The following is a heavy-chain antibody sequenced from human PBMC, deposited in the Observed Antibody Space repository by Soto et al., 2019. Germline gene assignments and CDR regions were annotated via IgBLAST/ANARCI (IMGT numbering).Heavy chain of an antibody. CDR3: ARGSSWAHFDY. D-gene: IGHD6-13*01. CDR1: GYTFTSYA. J-gene: IGHJ4*01. Sequence: QVQLVQTGAEVKKPGASVKVSCKPSGYTFTSYAIHWVRQAPGQGLEWMGWINTAKDNTQYSQNYQGRVTITRDTSASIVHMEVSSLRSEDTAVYYCARGSSWAHFDYWGHGTLVTVSS. V-gene: IGHV1-3*04. CDR2: INTAKDNT.